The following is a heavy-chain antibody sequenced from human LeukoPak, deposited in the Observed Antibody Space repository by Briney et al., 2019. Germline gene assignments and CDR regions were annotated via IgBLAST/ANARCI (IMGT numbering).Heavy chain of an antibody. V-gene: IGHV3-30*02. D-gene: IGHD3-10*01. CDR2: IRYDGSNK. J-gene: IGHJ6*02. Sequence: PGGSLGLSCAASGFTFSSYGMHWVRQAPGKGLEWVAFIRYDGSNKYYADSVKGRFTISRDNSKNTLYLQMNSLRAEDTAVYYCAVTMVRGGPTYYYYYGMDVWGQGTTVTVSS. CDR1: GFTFSSYG. CDR3: AVTMVRGGPTYYYYYGMDV.